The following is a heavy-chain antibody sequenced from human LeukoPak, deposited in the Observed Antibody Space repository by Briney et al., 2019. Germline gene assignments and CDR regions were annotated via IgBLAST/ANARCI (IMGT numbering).Heavy chain of an antibody. CDR2: IYTSGST. Sequence: PSETLSLTCAVYGGSFSGYYWSWIRQPPGKGLEWIGRIYTSGSTNYNPSLKSRVTMSVDTSKNQFSLKLSSVTAADTAVYYCARINYYDSSGHPTFDPWGQGTLVTVSS. CDR3: ARINYYDSSGHPTFDP. V-gene: IGHV4-59*10. J-gene: IGHJ5*02. D-gene: IGHD3-22*01. CDR1: GGSFSGYY.